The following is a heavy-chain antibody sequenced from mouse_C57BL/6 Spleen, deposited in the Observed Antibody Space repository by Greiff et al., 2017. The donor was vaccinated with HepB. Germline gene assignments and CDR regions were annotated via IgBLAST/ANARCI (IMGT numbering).Heavy chain of an antibody. V-gene: IGHV1-69*01. CDR2: IDPSDSYT. CDR1: GYTFTSYW. D-gene: IGHD2-10*02. Sequence: VQLQQSGAELVMPGASVKLSCKASGYTFTSYWMHWVKQRPGQGLEWIGEIDPSDSYTNYNQKFKGKSTLTVDKSSRTAYMQLSSLTSEDSAVYYCARPYGNGRAWFAYWGQGTLVTVSA. J-gene: IGHJ3*01. CDR3: ARPYGNGRAWFAY.